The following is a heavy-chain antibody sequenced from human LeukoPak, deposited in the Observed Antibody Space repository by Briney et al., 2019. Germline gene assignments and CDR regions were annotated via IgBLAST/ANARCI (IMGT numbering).Heavy chain of an antibody. CDR3: ARTPLDCSSTSCYGYDAFDI. D-gene: IGHD2-2*01. J-gene: IGHJ3*02. CDR2: MNPNSGNT. CDR1: GYTFTSYD. Sequence: ASVKVSCKASGYTFTSYDINWVRQATGQGLEWMGWMNPNSGNTGYAQKFQGRVTITRNTSISTAYMELSSLRSEDTAVYYCARTPLDCSSTSCYGYDAFDIWGQGTMVTVSS. V-gene: IGHV1-8*03.